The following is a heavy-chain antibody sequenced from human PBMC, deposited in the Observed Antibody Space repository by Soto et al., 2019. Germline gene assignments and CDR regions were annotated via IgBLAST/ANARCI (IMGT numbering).Heavy chain of an antibody. CDR3: ARGGTYYYDSSGYTADY. CDR1: GGTFSSYA. D-gene: IGHD3-22*01. J-gene: IGHJ4*02. Sequence: SVKVSCKASGGTFSSYAISWVRQAPGQGLEWMGGIIPIFGTANYAQKFQGRVTITADESTSTAYMELSSLRSEDTAVYYCARGGTYYYDSSGYTADYWGQGTLVTVS. CDR2: IIPIFGTA. V-gene: IGHV1-69*13.